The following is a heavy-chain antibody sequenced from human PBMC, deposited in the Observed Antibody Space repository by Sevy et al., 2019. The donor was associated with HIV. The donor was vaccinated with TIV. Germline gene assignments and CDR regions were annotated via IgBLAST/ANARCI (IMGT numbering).Heavy chain of an antibody. D-gene: IGHD1-26*01. CDR1: GFTFSDYG. CDR3: AKDWDLLFDY. Sequence: GGSLRLSCAASGFTFSDYGMHWVRQAPGKGLEWVACIRYDGRNKYYADSVQGRFTISRDNSRNTLYLHMISLGVEDTAVYYCAKDWDLLFDYWGQGTLVTVSS. V-gene: IGHV3-30*02. J-gene: IGHJ4*02. CDR2: IRYDGRNK.